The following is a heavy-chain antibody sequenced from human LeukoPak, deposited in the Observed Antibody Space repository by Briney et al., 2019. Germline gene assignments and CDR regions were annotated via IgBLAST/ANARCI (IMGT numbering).Heavy chain of an antibody. CDR2: IYYSGST. CDR1: GFTFSSYAMH. CDR3: ARVRFLNNWFDP. D-gene: IGHD3-3*01. J-gene: IGHJ5*02. Sequence: GSLRLSCAASGFTFSSYAMHWVRQAPGKGLEWIGSIYYSGSTFYNPSLKSRGTISVDTSKNQFSLKLRSVTAADTAVYYCARVRFLNNWFDPWGQGTLVTVSS. V-gene: IGHV4-39*01.